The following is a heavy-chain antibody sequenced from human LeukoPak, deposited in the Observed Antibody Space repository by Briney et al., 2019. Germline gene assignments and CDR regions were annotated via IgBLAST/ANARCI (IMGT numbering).Heavy chain of an antibody. V-gene: IGHV3-30*02. CDR2: IRYDGSNK. J-gene: IGHJ4*02. D-gene: IGHD3-9*01. Sequence: GGSLRLSCAASEFSFSSYSMNWVRQAPGKGLEWVAFIRYDGSNKYYADSVKGRFTISRDNSKNTLFLQMNSLRSEDAALYYCANGPHYNILTGFYKVRSHLDYWGQGTLVTVSS. CDR1: EFSFSSYS. CDR3: ANGPHYNILTGFYKVRSHLDY.